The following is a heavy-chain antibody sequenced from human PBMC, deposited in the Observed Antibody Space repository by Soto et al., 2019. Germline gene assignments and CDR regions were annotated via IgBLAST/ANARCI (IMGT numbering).Heavy chain of an antibody. CDR2: ISASNGNT. V-gene: IGHV1-18*04. J-gene: IGHJ4*02. CDR3: KGGHGSFAGDFDY. D-gene: IGHD2-15*01. CDR1: GYTFTQYS. Sequence: QGQLVQSGPEVKKPGASVRISCQASGYTFTQYSINWVRQAPEQGLEWMGWISASNGNTDLAQKFQGRVTLATDTLTSTAYMELRSLRSDDKAVFFCKGGHGSFAGDFDYWGQGTLVTVSS.